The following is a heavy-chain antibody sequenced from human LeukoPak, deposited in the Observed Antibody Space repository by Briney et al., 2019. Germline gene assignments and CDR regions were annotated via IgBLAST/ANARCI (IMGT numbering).Heavy chain of an antibody. CDR3: AKESDSAFDY. D-gene: IGHD1-26*01. V-gene: IGHV3-23*01. CDR2: ISGSAAAT. J-gene: IGHJ4*02. Sequence: GGALRLSCAASRFTFSNYAMTWVRQAPGRGVEWVSSISGSAAATYYADSVKGRVTISRDDSTNTLYLQMNRLRADDTAVYYCAKESDSAFDYWGQGTLVTVSS. CDR1: RFTFSNYA.